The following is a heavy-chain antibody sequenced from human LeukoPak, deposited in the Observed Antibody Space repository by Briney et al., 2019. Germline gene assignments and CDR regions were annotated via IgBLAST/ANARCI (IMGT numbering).Heavy chain of an antibody. CDR1: GFTFSSYW. V-gene: IGHV3-7*01. J-gene: IGHJ4*02. CDR3: ARGALPGIAAAPRPVHFDY. Sequence: PGGSLRLSCAASGFTFSSYWMSWVRQAPGKGLEWVANIKQDGSEKYYVDSVKGRFTISRDNAKNSLYLQMNSLRAEDTAVYYCARGALPGIAAAPRPVHFDYWGQGTLVTVSS. CDR2: IKQDGSEK. D-gene: IGHD6-13*01.